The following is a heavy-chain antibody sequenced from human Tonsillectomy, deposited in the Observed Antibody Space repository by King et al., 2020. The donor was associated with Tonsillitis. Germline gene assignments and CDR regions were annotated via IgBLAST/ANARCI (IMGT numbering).Heavy chain of an antibody. CDR1: GGSISSYY. CDR3: ARCGASSSWYYYYYMDV. J-gene: IGHJ6*03. V-gene: IGHV4-59*01. CDR2: IYYSGST. D-gene: IGHD6-13*01. Sequence: PLQESGPGLVKPSETLSLTCTVSGGSISSYYWSWIRQPPGKGLEWIGYIYYSGSTNYNPSLKSRVTISVDTSKNQFSRKLSSVTAADTAVYYCARCGASSSWYYYYYMDVWGKGTTVTVSS.